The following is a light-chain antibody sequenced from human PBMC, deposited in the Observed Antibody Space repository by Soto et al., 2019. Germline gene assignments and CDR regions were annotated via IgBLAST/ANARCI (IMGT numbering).Light chain of an antibody. J-gene: IGKJ1*01. V-gene: IGKV3-15*01. CDR2: GAS. CDR3: QQYNNWPPTWT. CDR1: QSVSNN. Sequence: EILMTQSPSTLSVSPGESATLSCMASQSVSNNLAWYQQKPGQTPRLLIYGASTRATGFPARFSGSGSGTEFTLTISSLQSEDFAVYYCQQYNNWPPTWTFGQGTKVDIK.